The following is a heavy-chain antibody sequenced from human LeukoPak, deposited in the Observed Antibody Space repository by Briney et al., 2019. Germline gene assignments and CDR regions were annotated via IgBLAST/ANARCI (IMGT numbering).Heavy chain of an antibody. CDR2: IYHSGST. V-gene: IGHV4-30-2*01. J-gene: IGHJ3*02. Sequence: SETLSLTCAASGGSISSGGYSWSWIRQPPGKGLEWIGYIYHSGSTYYNPSLKSRVTISVDRSKNQFSLKLSSVTAADTAVYYCARGWYYDILTGTAHDAFDIWGQGTMVTVSS. CDR1: GGSISSGGYS. CDR3: ARGWYYDILTGTAHDAFDI. D-gene: IGHD3-9*01.